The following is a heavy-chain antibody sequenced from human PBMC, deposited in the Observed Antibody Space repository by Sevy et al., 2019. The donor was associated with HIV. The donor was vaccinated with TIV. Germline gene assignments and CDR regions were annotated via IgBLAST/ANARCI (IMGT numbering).Heavy chain of an antibody. D-gene: IGHD2-2*01. CDR3: ARQRGVVLVPAAPFDY. CDR1: GFTFDDYA. Sequence: GGSLRLSCAASGFTFDDYAMHWVRQAPGKGLEWVSGISWNSGTIGNADSVKGRFTISRDNAKNSLYLQMNSLRAEDTALYYCARQRGVVLVPAAPFDYWGQGTLVTVSS. V-gene: IGHV3-9*01. CDR2: ISWNSGTI. J-gene: IGHJ4*02.